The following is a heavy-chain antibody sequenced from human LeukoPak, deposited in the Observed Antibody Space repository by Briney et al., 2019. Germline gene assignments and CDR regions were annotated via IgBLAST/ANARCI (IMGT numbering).Heavy chain of an antibody. V-gene: IGHV3-30*02. D-gene: IGHD4-23*01. J-gene: IGHJ4*02. CDR1: GVTFSGYV. Sequence: PGGSLRLSCAASGVTFSGYVMYWVREAPGKGLEWVAFIHYDGSDKYYADSVKCRFTISRDNSKNTLYLQMNSLRAEDKAVYYCAKDLGNSFDYWGQGTLVTVSS. CDR2: IHYDGSDK. CDR3: AKDLGNSFDY.